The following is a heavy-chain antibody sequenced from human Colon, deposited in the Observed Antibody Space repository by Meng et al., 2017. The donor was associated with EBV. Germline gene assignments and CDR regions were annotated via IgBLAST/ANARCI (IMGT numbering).Heavy chain of an antibody. CDR2: IYYSGST. Sequence: QVQLQEPGPGLVKPSQTLSLTCTVSGGSGSSGGYYWTWIRQHPGKGLEWFGHIYYSGSTFYNPSLKRRVIISIDTSKNQFSLNLRSVTAADTAVYYCARVSSGWDYFDYWGQGTLVTVSS. V-gene: IGHV4-31*03. CDR1: GGSGSSGGYY. D-gene: IGHD6-19*01. J-gene: IGHJ4*02. CDR3: ARVSSGWDYFDY.